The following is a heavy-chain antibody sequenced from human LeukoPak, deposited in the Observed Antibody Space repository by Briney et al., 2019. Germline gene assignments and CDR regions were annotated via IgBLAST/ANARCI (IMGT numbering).Heavy chain of an antibody. D-gene: IGHD6-13*01. CDR2: IGGSGDPT. Sequence: PGGSLRLSCAASGFTFSNYAIIWVRQGPGKGLEWVSGIGGSGDPTYYAESVKGRFTISRDNSKNTLYLQVNSLRAEDTAVYYCAGLRGSRWDLLYFDYWGQGTLVTVSS. CDR3: AGLRGSRWDLLYFDY. V-gene: IGHV3-23*01. CDR1: GFTFSNYA. J-gene: IGHJ4*02.